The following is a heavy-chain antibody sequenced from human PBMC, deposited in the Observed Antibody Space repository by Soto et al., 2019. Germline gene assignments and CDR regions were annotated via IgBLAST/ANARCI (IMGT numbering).Heavy chain of an antibody. D-gene: IGHD2-15*01. CDR1: GFIFSSYS. Sequence: GGSLILSCSASGFIFSSYSMNWVRQAPGKGLEWVSYIRTSPSTIYYADSVKGRFTISRDDAKNSLYLQMSSLSAEDTAVYYCARDYRYSFDYWGQGALVTVSS. V-gene: IGHV3-48*01. J-gene: IGHJ4*02. CDR2: IRTSPSTI. CDR3: ARDYRYSFDY.